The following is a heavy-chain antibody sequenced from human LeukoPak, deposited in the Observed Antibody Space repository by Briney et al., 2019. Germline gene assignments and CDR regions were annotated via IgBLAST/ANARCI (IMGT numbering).Heavy chain of an antibody. CDR3: ARDGGYSGFDADC. CDR2: TSSDLNVK. J-gene: IGHJ4*02. D-gene: IGHD5-12*01. Sequence: GGSLRLSCAASGFTFRNYVIHWVRQAPGKGLEWVAVTSSDLNVKLYADSVKGRFTISRDNSRSTLYLQMNSLRAEDTAVYYCARDGGYSGFDADCWGQGTLVTVSS. CDR1: GFTFRNYV. V-gene: IGHV3-30-3*01.